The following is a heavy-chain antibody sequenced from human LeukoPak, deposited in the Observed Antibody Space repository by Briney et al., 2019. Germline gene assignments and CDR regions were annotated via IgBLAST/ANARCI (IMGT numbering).Heavy chain of an antibody. J-gene: IGHJ4*02. D-gene: IGHD5-24*01. CDR3: ARGRNIEMTTMSGGSDY. V-gene: IGHV1-2*02. CDR1: RYTLTDYD. CDR2: LNPNIGDT. Sequence: ASVKASCKASRYTLTDYDIDWVRQAPGQRLQWMGWLNPNIGDTNYAQKFQGRVSMTRDTSISTAYMDLSDLRSDDTAVYYCARGRNIEMTTMSGGSDYWGQGTLVTVSS.